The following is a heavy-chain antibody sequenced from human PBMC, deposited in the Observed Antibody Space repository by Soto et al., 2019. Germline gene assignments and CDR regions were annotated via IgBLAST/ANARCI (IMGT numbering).Heavy chain of an antibody. V-gene: IGHV3-33*01. CDR3: ARDEFLAY. J-gene: IGHJ4*02. CDR2: IWYDGSEK. CDR1: GFSFSGYG. Sequence: QVQLVQSGGGVFRPGRSLRLSCAASGFSFSGYGMHWVRQAPGKGLEWVAVIWYDGSEKYYADSVKGRFTISSDNSKNTLFLQMNSLRVEDTAVYYRARDEFLAYWGQGTLVTVSS. D-gene: IGHD3-10*01.